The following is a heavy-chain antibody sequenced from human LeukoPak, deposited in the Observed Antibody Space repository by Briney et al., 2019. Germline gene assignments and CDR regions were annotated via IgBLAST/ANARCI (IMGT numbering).Heavy chain of an antibody. V-gene: IGHV3-7*01. CDR2: IKQDGSER. J-gene: IGHJ5*02. CDR3: ARGGLGYYDLNWFDP. CDR1: GFSMSDYW. Sequence: GGSLRLSCEASGFSMSDYWMSLVRQAPGKGLEWVGNIKQDGSERNYVDSVKGRFTISRDNAKKSLYLQMNSLRAEDTAVYYCARGGLGYYDLNWFDPWGQGTLVVVSS. D-gene: IGHD3-3*01.